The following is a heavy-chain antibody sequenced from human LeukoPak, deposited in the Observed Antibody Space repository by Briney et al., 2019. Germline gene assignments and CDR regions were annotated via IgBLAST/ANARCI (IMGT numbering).Heavy chain of an antibody. CDR3: AKEQYSGSYYALDY. D-gene: IGHD1-26*01. V-gene: IGHV3-23*01. CDR2: ISGSGGNT. CDR1: GFTFSSYA. Sequence: GGSLRLSCAASGFTFSSYAMSWVRQAPGKGLEWVSAISGSGGNTFYRDSVKGRFTISRDNSKNTLYLQMNSLRAEDTAVYYCAKEQYSGSYYALDYWGQGTLVTGSS. J-gene: IGHJ4*02.